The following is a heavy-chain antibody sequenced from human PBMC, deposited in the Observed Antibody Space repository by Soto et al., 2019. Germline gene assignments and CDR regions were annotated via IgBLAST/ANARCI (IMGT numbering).Heavy chain of an antibody. CDR1: GGSFSGYY. CDR3: ARGHLTIPYDYIWGSYRYLFDY. Sequence: PSETLSLTCAVYGGSFSGYYWSWIRQPPGKGLEWIGEINHSGSTNYNPSLKSRVTISVDTSKNQFSLKLSSVTAADTAVYYCARGHLTIPYDYIWGSYRYLFDYWGQGTLVTVSS. CDR2: INHSGST. D-gene: IGHD3-16*02. J-gene: IGHJ4*02. V-gene: IGHV4-34*01.